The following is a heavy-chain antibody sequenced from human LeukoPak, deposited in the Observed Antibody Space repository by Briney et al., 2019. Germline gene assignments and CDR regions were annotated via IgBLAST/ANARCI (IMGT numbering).Heavy chain of an antibody. D-gene: IGHD3-22*01. CDR3: ARYYGSSGYYYVPPDSSAGLDDAFDI. J-gene: IGHJ3*02. Sequence: PSETLSLTCAVSGGSISSGGYAWTWIRQPPGKGLEWIGSISHSGPTSYSPSLKSRVTISVDTSKNQFSLKLSSVTAADTAVYYCARYYGSSGYYYVPPDSSAGLDDAFDIWGQGTMVTVSS. V-gene: IGHV4-30-2*01. CDR1: GGSISSGGYA. CDR2: ISHSGPT.